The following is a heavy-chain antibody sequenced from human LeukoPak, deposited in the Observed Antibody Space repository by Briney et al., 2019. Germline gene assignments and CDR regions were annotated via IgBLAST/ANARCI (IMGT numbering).Heavy chain of an antibody. CDR3: TKRIDGAGSYYIDF. CDR2: IGGTDGTT. J-gene: IGHJ4*02. CDR1: GFTFRNYV. D-gene: IGHD3-10*01. V-gene: IGHV3-23*01. Sequence: GGSRRLSCAASGFTFRNYVMNWVRQAPGKGLEWVSAIGGTDGTTFYAAFVKGRFTISRDNSRNTLYLQMNNVRAEDTAVYYCTKRIDGAGSYYIDFWGQGTVVTVSS.